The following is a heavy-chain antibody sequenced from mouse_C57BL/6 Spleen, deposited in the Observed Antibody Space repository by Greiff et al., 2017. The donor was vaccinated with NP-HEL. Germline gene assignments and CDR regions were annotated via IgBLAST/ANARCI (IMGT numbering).Heavy chain of an antibody. Sequence: EVQLQQSGPGMVKPSQSLSRTCTVTGYSITSGYDWHWIRHFPGNKLEWMGYISYSGSTNYNPSLKRRISITHDTSKNHFFLKLNSVTTEDTATYYGARRHVGYPAWFACWGQGTLVTVSA. CDR3: ARRHVGYPAWFAC. CDR1: GYSITSGYD. V-gene: IGHV3-1*01. D-gene: IGHD2-3*01. CDR2: ISYSGST. J-gene: IGHJ3*01.